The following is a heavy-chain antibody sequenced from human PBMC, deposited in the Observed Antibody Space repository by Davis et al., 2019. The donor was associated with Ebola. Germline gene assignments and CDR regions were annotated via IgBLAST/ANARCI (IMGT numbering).Heavy chain of an antibody. CDR3: ARGPPEDVVVVVVAADY. Sequence: GESLKISCAASGFSFGSYWMSWVRQAPGKGLEWVANIKQDGSEKYYVDSVKGRITISRDNAKNSLYLQMNSLRAEDTAVYYCARGPPEDVVVVVVAADYWGQGTLVTVSS. V-gene: IGHV3-7*01. CDR2: IKQDGSEK. D-gene: IGHD2-15*01. CDR1: GFSFGSYW. J-gene: IGHJ4*02.